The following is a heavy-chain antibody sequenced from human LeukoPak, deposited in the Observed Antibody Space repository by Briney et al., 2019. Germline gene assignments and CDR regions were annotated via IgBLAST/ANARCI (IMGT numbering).Heavy chain of an antibody. D-gene: IGHD4-11*01. Sequence: GGSLRLSCAASGFTFSSYWMSWVRQAPGKGLEWVANIKQDGSEKYYVDSVKGRFTISRDNAKNSLYLQMNSLRAEDTAVYYCAWEDHYSNYEFDYWGQGTLVTVSS. CDR3: AWEDHYSNYEFDY. CDR2: IKQDGSEK. CDR1: GFTFSSYW. V-gene: IGHV3-7*01. J-gene: IGHJ4*02.